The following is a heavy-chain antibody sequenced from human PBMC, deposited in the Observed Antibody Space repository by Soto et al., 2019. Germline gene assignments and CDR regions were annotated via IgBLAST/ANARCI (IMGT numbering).Heavy chain of an antibody. CDR1: GGSFSGYY. D-gene: IGHD3-22*01. CDR2: INHSGST. CDR3: ARGQYYYDSSGYLS. V-gene: IGHV4-34*01. J-gene: IGHJ4*02. Sequence: SETLSLTCAVYGGSFSGYYWSWIRQPPGKGLEWIGEINHSGSTNYNPSLKSRVTISVDTSKNQFSLKLSSVTAADTAVYYCARGQYYYDSSGYLSWGQGTLVTVSS.